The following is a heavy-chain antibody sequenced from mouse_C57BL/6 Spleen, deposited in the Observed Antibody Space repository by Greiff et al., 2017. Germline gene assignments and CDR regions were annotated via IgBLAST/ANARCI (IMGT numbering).Heavy chain of an antibody. CDR1: GYSITSGYY. Sequence: DVQLQESGPGLVKPSQSLSLTCSVTGYSITSGYYWNWIRQFPGNKLEWMGYISYDGSNNYNPSLKNRISITRDTSKNQFFLKLNSVTTEDTATYYCARADYSNDYAMDYWGQGTSVTVSS. CDR2: ISYDGSN. CDR3: ARADYSNDYAMDY. D-gene: IGHD2-5*01. V-gene: IGHV3-6*01. J-gene: IGHJ4*01.